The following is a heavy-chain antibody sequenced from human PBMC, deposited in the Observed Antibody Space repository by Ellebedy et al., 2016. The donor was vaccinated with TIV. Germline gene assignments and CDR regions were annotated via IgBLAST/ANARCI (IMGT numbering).Heavy chain of an antibody. Sequence: MPSETLSLTCTVSGGSISSYYWSWIRQPPGKGLEWIGYIYYSGNTNYNPSLKSRDTISLDTSKNQFSLKLRAVTAADTAVYYCASRNTYYYDSIGYYVFDYWGQGTLVTVSS. J-gene: IGHJ4*02. V-gene: IGHV4-59*08. D-gene: IGHD3-22*01. CDR3: ASRNTYYYDSIGYYVFDY. CDR2: IYYSGNT. CDR1: GGSISSYY.